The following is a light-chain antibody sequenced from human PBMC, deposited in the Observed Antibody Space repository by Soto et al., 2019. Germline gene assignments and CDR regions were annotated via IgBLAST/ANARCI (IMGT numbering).Light chain of an antibody. J-gene: IGKJ4*01. CDR3: QQYYSTPLT. V-gene: IGKV1-5*01. Sequence: DIQMTQSPSTLSASVGDRVTITCRASRSISDWLACYQQKPGKAPELLIFDASSLKSGVPSRFSGSGSGTEFTLTISSLQAEDVAVYYCQQYYSTPLTFGGGTKVDI. CDR2: DAS. CDR1: RSISDW.